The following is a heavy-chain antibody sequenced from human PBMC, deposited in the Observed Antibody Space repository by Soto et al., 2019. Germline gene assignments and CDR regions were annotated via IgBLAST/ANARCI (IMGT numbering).Heavy chain of an antibody. CDR1: GYTFTSYD. D-gene: IGHD3-3*01. V-gene: IGHV1-8*01. J-gene: IGHJ6*02. CDR3: ARASYYDFWSGLLYYYGMDV. CDR2: MNPNSGNT. Sequence: GASVKVSCKASGYTFTSYDINWVRQATGQGLEWMGWMNPNSGNTGYAQKFQGRVTMTRNTSISTAYMELSSLRSEDTAVYYCARASYYDFWSGLLYYYGMDVWAQGTTVTVSS.